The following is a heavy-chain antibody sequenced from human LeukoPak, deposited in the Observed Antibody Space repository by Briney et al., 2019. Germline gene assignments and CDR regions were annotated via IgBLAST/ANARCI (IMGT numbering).Heavy chain of an antibody. V-gene: IGHV1-2*02. D-gene: IGHD2-21*02. CDR2: INPNSGGT. CDR1: GYTFTGYY. Sequence: GASVKVSCKASGYTFTGYYMHWVRQAPGQGLEWMGWINPNSGGTNYAQKFQGRVTMTRNTSISTAYMELSRLRSDDTAVYYCAGAYCGGDCYWDYYYMDVWGKGTTVTVSS. CDR3: AGAYCGGDCYWDYYYMDV. J-gene: IGHJ6*03.